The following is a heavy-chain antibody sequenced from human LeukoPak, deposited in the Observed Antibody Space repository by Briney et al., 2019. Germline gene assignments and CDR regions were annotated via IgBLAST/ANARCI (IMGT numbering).Heavy chain of an antibody. V-gene: IGHV5-51*01. CDR2: IYPGDSDT. D-gene: IGHD3-3*01. CDR1: GYSFTSYW. J-gene: IGHJ3*02. CDR3: ARVYDFLDLGHAFDI. Sequence: GESLKISCKGSGYSFTSYWIGWVRQMPGKGLEWMGIIYPGDSDTRYSPSFQGQVTISADKSISTAYLQWSSLKASDTAMYYCARVYDFLDLGHAFDIWGQGTMVTVSS.